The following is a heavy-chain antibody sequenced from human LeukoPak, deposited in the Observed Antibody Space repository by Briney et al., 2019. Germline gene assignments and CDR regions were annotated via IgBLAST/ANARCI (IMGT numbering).Heavy chain of an antibody. CDR3: ARFRITMVRGVMRFDY. CDR1: GGTFSSYA. V-gene: IGHV1-69*13. J-gene: IGHJ4*02. CDR2: IIPIFGTA. Sequence: ASVKVSCKASGGTFSSYAISWVRQAPGQGLEWMGGIIPIFGTANYAQKFQGRVTITADESTSTAYMELSSLRSEDTAVYYCARFRITMVRGVMRFDYWGQGTLVTVSS. D-gene: IGHD3-10*01.